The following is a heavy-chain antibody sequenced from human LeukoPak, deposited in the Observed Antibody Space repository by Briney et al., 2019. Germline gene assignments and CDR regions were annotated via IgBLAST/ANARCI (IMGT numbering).Heavy chain of an antibody. CDR1: GFTFSSYA. D-gene: IGHD3-9*01. CDR2: IRGSGGIT. V-gene: IGHV3-23*01. J-gene: IGHJ3*02. CDR3: AKRPQYYDILTGRDAFDI. Sequence: GGSLRLSCAASGFTFSSYAMSWVRQAPGKGLEWVSAIRGSGGITYYADSVKGRFTISRDNSRNTLYLQMNSQRAEDTAVYYCAKRPQYYDILTGRDAFDIWGQGTMVTVSS.